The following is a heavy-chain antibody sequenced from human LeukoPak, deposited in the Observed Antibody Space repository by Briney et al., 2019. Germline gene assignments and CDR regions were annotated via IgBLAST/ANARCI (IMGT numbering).Heavy chain of an antibody. Sequence: PSQTLSLTCAVSGGSISSGGYSWSWIRQPPGKGLEWIGYIYHSGSTYYNPSLKSRVTISVDRSKNQFSLKLSSVTAADTAVYYCARDRTQNYDFWSGYYLNWFDPWGQGTLVTVSS. CDR1: GGSISSGGYS. CDR2: IYHSGST. D-gene: IGHD3-3*01. CDR3: ARDRTQNYDFWSGYYLNWFDP. J-gene: IGHJ5*02. V-gene: IGHV4-30-2*01.